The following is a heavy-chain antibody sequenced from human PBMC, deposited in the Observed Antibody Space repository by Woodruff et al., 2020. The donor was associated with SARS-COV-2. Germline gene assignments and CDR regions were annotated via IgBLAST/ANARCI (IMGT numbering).Heavy chain of an antibody. CDR1: SYS. CDR3: ARDGGLGVSFLMDV. D-gene: IGHD3-16*01. Sequence: SYSMNWVRQATWKGLEWVSSISSSSSYIYYADSVKGRFTISRDNAKNSLYLQMNSLRAEDTAVYYCARDGGLGVSFLMDVWGKG. V-gene: IGHV3-21*01. CDR2: ISSSSSYI. J-gene: IGHJ6*03.